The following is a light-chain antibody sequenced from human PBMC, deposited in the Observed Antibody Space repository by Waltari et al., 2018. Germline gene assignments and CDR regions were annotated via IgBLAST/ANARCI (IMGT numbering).Light chain of an antibody. CDR2: GVS. V-gene: IGLV2-14*03. J-gene: IGLJ3*02. CDR3: RSYTAPTTWV. CDR1: GSDIGGFNY. Sequence: QSALTQPASVSGSPGQSITISCSGTGSDIGGFNYVSWYQQRPGKAPKLLIYGVSQRPSGCSDRVSGSKSGNRASLPISGLQAEDDSDADGRSYTAPTTWVFGGGTKLTVL.